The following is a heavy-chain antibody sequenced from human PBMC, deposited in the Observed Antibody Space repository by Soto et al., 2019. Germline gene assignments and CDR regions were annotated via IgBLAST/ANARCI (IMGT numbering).Heavy chain of an antibody. CDR1: GGSFSGYY. J-gene: IGHJ4*02. V-gene: IGHV4-34*01. D-gene: IGHD5-18*01. CDR3: ARGLQIWTLDY. CDR2: INHSGST. Sequence: PSETLSLTCAVYGGSFSGYYWSWIRQPPGKGLEWIGEINHSGSTNYNPSLKSRVTISVDTSKNQFSLKLSSVTAADTAVYYCARGLQIWTLDYWGQGTLVTVSS.